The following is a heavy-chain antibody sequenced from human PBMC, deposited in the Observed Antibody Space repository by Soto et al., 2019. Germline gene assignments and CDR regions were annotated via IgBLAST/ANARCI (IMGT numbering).Heavy chain of an antibody. Sequence: PSETLSLTCAVSDASITTYYWSWIRQPPGKGLEWIGYISYSGSTDYNPSLKSRVTISFDASKNQISLQVRSATAADAAVYYCARDLKEYCSDGKCNWFDPWGQGTLVTVSS. CDR3: ARDLKEYCSDGKCNWFDP. CDR2: ISYSGST. J-gene: IGHJ5*02. D-gene: IGHD2-15*01. V-gene: IGHV4-59*01. CDR1: DASITTYY.